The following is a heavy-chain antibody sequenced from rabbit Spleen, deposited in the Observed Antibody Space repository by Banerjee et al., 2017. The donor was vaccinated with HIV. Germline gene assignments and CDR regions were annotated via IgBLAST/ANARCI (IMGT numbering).Heavy chain of an antibody. V-gene: IGHV1S40*01. CDR2: IYTGSSGST. J-gene: IGHJ4*01. CDR1: GFSFNSGYY. Sequence: QSLEESGGGLVKPGASLTLTCKASGFSFNSGYYMCWVRQAPGKELEWIACIYTGSSGSTYYASWAKGRFTISKTSSTTVTLQMTSLTAADTATYFCARVEDYSGYDLWGPGTLVTVS. D-gene: IGHD1-1*01. CDR3: ARVEDYSGYDL.